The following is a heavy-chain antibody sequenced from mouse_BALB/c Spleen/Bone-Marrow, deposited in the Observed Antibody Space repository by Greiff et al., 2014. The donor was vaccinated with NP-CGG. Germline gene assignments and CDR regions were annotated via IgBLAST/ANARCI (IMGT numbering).Heavy chain of an antibody. D-gene: IGHD1-2*01. V-gene: IGHV2-9*02. CDR1: GFSLTNYG. Sequence: QVQLQQPGPGLVAPSRSLSITCTVSGFSLTNYGAHWVRQPPGKGLEWLGVIWADGSTNYNSALMSRLSISKDNSKSQVFFKMNSLQTDDTAMYYCARITTATGAMDYWGQGTSVTVSS. CDR2: IWADGST. J-gene: IGHJ4*01. CDR3: ARITTATGAMDY.